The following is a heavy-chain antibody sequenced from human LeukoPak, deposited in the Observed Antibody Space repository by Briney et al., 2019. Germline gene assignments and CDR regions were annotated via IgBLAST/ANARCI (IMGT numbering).Heavy chain of an antibody. CDR1: GSRFSTYW. V-gene: IGHV5-51*01. D-gene: IGHD3-16*01. Sequence: GEPLQISSKGAGSRFSTYWIGWVRQLPGKGLEWMGIVYPGDSDTPYSPSFQGQVTMSADKSISTAYLPGSCLKVSDTAMYYCATLLGGVFDHWGQGTLVIVSS. CDR2: VYPGDSDT. CDR3: ATLLGGVFDH. J-gene: IGHJ5*02.